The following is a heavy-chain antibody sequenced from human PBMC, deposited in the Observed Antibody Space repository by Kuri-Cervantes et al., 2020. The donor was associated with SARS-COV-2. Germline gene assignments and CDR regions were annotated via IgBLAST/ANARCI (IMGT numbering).Heavy chain of an antibody. Sequence: GESLKISCAASGFTFSNAWMSWVRQAPGKGLEWVGRIKSKTDGGTTDYAAPVKGRFTISRDNSKNTLYLEMNSLRVEDTAVYYCAKDPLYRGTYDLGKLDSWGQGTLVTVSS. CDR2: IKSKTDGGTT. CDR1: GFTFSNAW. CDR3: AKDPLYRGTYDLGKLDS. V-gene: IGHV3-15*01. J-gene: IGHJ4*02. D-gene: IGHD3-3*01.